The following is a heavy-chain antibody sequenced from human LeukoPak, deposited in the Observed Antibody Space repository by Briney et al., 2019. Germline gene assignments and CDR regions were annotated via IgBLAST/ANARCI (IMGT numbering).Heavy chain of an antibody. V-gene: IGHV3-23*01. CDR2: ISGSGGST. D-gene: IGHD3-9*01. CDR3: AKLGDVRLRYFDWTDDAFDI. Sequence: GGSLRLSCAASGFTFSSYAMSWVRQAPGKGLEWVSAISGSGGSTYYADSVKGRFTISRDNSKNTLYLQMNSLRAEDTAVYYCAKLGDVRLRYFDWTDDAFDIWGQGTMVTVSS. CDR1: GFTFSSYA. J-gene: IGHJ3*02.